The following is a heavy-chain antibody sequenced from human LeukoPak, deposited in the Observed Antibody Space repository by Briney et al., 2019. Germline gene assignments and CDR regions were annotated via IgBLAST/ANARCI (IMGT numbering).Heavy chain of an antibody. CDR1: GFTFDDYG. J-gene: IGHJ3*02. CDR2: INWNGGST. Sequence: GGSLRLSCAASGFTFDDYGMSWVRQAPGKGLEWVSGINWNGGSTGYADSVKGRFTISRDNAKNSLYLQMNSLRAEDTALYYCAREDRMITFGGVIVSGGDASDIWGQGTMVTVSS. V-gene: IGHV3-20*04. CDR3: AREDRMITFGGVIVSGGDASDI. D-gene: IGHD3-16*02.